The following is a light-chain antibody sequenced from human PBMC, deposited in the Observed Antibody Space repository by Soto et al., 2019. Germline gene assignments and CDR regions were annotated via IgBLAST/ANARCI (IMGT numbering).Light chain of an antibody. CDR1: QSVRSSH. Sequence: EIVMGQSPGTVSSSTGTGDTLSCKTSQSVRSSHLSWYQQKPGQAPRLLIYGASRRATGIPDRFIGSGSGTDFTLIFSKLEPEDFDVYFFQQYGSPPSITFGQGIPVEI. J-gene: IGKJ5*01. CDR2: GAS. CDR3: QQYGSPPSIT. V-gene: IGKV3-20*01.